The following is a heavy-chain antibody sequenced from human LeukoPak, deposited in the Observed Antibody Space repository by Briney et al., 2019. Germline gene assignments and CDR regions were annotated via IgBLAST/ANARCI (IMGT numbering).Heavy chain of an antibody. V-gene: IGHV3-15*01. CDR2: IKSQTAGGAT. CDR3: TTPYGSGSYLNAFEI. D-gene: IGHD3-10*01. CDR1: GLTFTNAW. Sequence: GGSLRLSCAASGLTFTNAWMSWVRRAPGKGLEWVGRIKSQTAGGATDYAAPVKGRFTMSRDDSKNTVYLQMNSLKTEDTAVYYCTTPYGSGSYLNAFEIWGQGTMVTVSS. J-gene: IGHJ3*02.